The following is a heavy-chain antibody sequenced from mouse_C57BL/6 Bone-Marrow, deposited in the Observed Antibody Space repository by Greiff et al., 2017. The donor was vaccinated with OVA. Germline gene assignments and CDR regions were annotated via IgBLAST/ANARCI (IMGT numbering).Heavy chain of an antibody. CDR1: GFTFSNYW. CDR3: TGGIYYYGSSTNFDY. Sequence: EVKLEESGGGLVQPGGSMKLSCVASGFTFSNYWMNWVRQSPEKGLEWVAQIRLKSDNYATHYAESVKGRFTISRDDSKSSVYLQMNNLRAEDTGIYYCTGGIYYYGSSTNFDYWGQGTTLTVSS. D-gene: IGHD1-1*01. CDR2: IRLKSDNYAT. V-gene: IGHV6-3*01. J-gene: IGHJ2*01.